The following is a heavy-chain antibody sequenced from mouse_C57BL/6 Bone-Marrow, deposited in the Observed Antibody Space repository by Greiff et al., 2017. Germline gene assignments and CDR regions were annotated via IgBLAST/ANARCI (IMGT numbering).Heavy chain of an antibody. CDR3: ARAYLWFAY. CDR1: GFTFSSYA. D-gene: IGHD2-10*01. J-gene: IGHJ3*01. V-gene: IGHV5-4*03. CDR2: ISDGGGYT. Sequence: DVMLVESGGGLVKPGGSLKLSCAASGFTFSSYAMSWVRQTPEKRLEWVATISDGGGYTYYPDTVKGRFTISRDNAKNNLYLQMSHLKSEDTAMYYCARAYLWFAYWGQGTLVTVSA.